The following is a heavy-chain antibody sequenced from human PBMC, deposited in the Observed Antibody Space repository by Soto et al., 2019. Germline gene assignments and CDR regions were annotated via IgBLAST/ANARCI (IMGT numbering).Heavy chain of an antibody. Sequence: QVQLVQSGAEVKKPGASVKVSCKASGYTFSNYGITWVRQAPGQGLEWMGWISAYNGNTNYPQKFQDRVTMTTDTSTSTAYMELRSLTSDDAAVYFCARDGIGAWRPQYNWGQGTLLLVSS. CDR2: ISAYNGNT. V-gene: IGHV1-18*04. CDR3: ARDGIGAWRPQYN. J-gene: IGHJ4*02. D-gene: IGHD1-26*01. CDR1: GYTFSNYG.